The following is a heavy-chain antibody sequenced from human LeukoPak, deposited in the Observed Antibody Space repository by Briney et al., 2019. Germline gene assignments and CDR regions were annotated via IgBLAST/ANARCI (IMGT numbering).Heavy chain of an antibody. CDR1: GYTFTGYY. Sequence: GASVKVSCKASGYTFTGYYMHWVRQAPGQGLEWMGWINPNSGGTNYAQKFQGRVTMTRDTSVSTAYMELSRLRSDDTAVYYCARGVPSSSSAGWFDPWGQGTLVTVSS. D-gene: IGHD6-6*01. J-gene: IGHJ5*02. CDR2: INPNSGGT. V-gene: IGHV1-2*02. CDR3: ARGVPSSSSAGWFDP.